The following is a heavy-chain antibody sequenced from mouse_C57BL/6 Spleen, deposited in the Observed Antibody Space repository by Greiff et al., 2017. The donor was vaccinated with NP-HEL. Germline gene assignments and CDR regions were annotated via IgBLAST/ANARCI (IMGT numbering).Heavy chain of an antibody. CDR3: AVIYLRFAY. Sequence: EVQLQQSGPELVKPGASVKISCKASGYTFTDYYMNWVKQSHGKSLEWIGDINPNNGGTSYNQKFKGKATLTVDKSSSTAYMELRSLTSEDSAVYYCAVIYLRFAYWGQGTLVTVSA. D-gene: IGHD2-1*01. CDR1: GYTFTDYY. CDR2: INPNNGGT. J-gene: IGHJ3*01. V-gene: IGHV1-26*01.